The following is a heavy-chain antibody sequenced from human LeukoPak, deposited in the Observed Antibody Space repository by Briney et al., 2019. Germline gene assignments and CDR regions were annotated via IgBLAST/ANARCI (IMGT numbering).Heavy chain of an antibody. CDR3: ARADYYYGTSGYYWFDP. J-gene: IGHJ5*02. CDR1: GGSISSYH. D-gene: IGHD3-22*01. V-gene: IGHV4-59*01. Sequence: SETLSLTCTVSGGSISSYHWSWIRQPPGKGLEWIGYVYYSGSTNYNPSLKSRVTISVDTSKNQFSLKLSSVTAADTAVYYCARADYYYGTSGYYWFDPWGQGTLVTVSS. CDR2: VYYSGST.